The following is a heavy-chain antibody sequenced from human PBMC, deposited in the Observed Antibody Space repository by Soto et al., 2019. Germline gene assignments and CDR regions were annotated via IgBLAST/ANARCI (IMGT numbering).Heavy chain of an antibody. CDR1: GGSISSFY. J-gene: IGHJ5*02. CDR3: AREIIDRGYCSSASCYGVIWFDP. Sequence: SETLSLTCTVSGGSISSFYWSWIRQPPGKGLEWIGYIYYSGSTNYNPSLKSRVTISVDTSKNQFSLKLSSVTAADTAVYYCAREIIDRGYCSSASCYGVIWFDPWGQGTLVTVSS. D-gene: IGHD2-2*01. CDR2: IYYSGST. V-gene: IGHV4-59*01.